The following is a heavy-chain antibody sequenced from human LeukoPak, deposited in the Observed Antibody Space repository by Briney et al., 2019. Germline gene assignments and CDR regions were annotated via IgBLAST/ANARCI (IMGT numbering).Heavy chain of an antibody. D-gene: IGHD2-15*01. J-gene: IGHJ6*02. CDR3: ARALAYCSGGSCYSPRAGYYYGMDV. Sequence: PGGSLGLSCAASGFTFSSYEMNWVRQAPGKGLEWVSYISSSGSTIYYADSVKGRFTISRDNAKNSLYLQMNSLRAEDTAVYYCARALAYCSGGSCYSPRAGYYYGMDVWGQGTTVTVSS. V-gene: IGHV3-48*03. CDR2: ISSSGSTI. CDR1: GFTFSSYE.